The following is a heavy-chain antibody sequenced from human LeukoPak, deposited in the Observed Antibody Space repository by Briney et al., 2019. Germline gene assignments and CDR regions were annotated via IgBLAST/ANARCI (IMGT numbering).Heavy chain of an antibody. CDR2: INHSGST. V-gene: IGHV4-34*01. CDR3: ANSDYGDYSWYFDL. D-gene: IGHD4-17*01. CDR1: GGSFSGYY. J-gene: IGHJ2*01. Sequence: SETLSLTCAVYGGSFSGYYWSWIRQPPGKGLEWIGEINHSGSTNYNPSLKSRVTISVDTSKNQFSLKLSSVTAADTAVYYCANSDYGDYSWYFDLWGRGTLVTVSS.